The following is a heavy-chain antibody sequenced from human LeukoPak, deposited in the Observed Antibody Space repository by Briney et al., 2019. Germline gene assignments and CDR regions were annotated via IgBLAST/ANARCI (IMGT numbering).Heavy chain of an antibody. CDR1: GGSISSYY. J-gene: IGHJ2*01. D-gene: IGHD1-26*01. Sequence: SETLSLTCTVSGGSISSYYWSWIRQPPGKGLEWIGYIYYSGSTNYNPSLKSRVTISVDTSKNQFSLKLSSVTAADTAVYYCATYRVGATTGPPYWYFDLWGRGALVTVSS. V-gene: IGHV4-59*01. CDR3: ATYRVGATTGPPYWYFDL. CDR2: IYYSGST.